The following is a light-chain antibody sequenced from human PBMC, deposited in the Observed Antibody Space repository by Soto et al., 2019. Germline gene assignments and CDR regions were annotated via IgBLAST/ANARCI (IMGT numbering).Light chain of an antibody. Sequence: DIQMTQSPSTLSASVGDRVTITCRASQSISSWLAWYQQKPGKAPKLLIYDASSLESGVPSRFSGSGSGTEFTLTISSLQPDDFATYYCHKYKIQWPFGQGTKADIK. V-gene: IGKV1-5*01. CDR3: HKYKIQWP. CDR2: DAS. J-gene: IGKJ2*01. CDR1: QSISSW.